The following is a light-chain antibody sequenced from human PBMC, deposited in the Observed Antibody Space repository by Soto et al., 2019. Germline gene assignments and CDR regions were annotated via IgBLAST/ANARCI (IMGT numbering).Light chain of an antibody. CDR1: QKISSW. V-gene: IGKV1-5*01. Sequence: DIQMTQSPSTLSASVGDRVTVTCRASQKISSWLAWYQQKPGKAPKLLIYDAYSLESGVPSRFSGSGSGTEFTLTISSLQPDDFATYYCKHYNSYSEAFGQGTKVDIK. CDR3: KHYNSYSEA. CDR2: DAY. J-gene: IGKJ1*01.